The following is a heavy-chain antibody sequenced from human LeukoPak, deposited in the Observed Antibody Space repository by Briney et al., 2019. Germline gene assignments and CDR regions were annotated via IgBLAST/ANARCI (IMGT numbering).Heavy chain of an antibody. CDR1: GGSFSGYY. CDR2: INHSGRT. Sequence: PSETLSLTCAVYGGSFSGYYWSWIRQPPGKGLEWIGEINHSGRTNYNPSLKSRVTISVDTSKNQFSLRLTSVTAADTAVYYCAGSPGSDYKRDAFDSWGQATLVTVSS. V-gene: IGHV4-34*01. J-gene: IGHJ4*02. CDR3: AGSPGSDYKRDAFDS. D-gene: IGHD3-10*01.